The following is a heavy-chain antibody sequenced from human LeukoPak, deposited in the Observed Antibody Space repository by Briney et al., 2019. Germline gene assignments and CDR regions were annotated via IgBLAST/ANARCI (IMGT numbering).Heavy chain of an antibody. CDR1: GFSFSTNS. J-gene: IGHJ4*02. CDR3: ARRYFDY. Sequence: PGGSLRLSCAASGFSFSTNSMNWVRQVPGKGLEWISYISSNSATTYYADSVKGRFTISRDNAKNSLYLQMNSLRAEDTAVYYCARRYFDYWGQGTLVTVSS. CDR2: ISSNSATT. V-gene: IGHV3-48*04.